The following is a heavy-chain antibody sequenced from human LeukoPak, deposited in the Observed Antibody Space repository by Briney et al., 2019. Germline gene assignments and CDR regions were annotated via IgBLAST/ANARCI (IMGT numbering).Heavy chain of an antibody. CDR3: ARHYYGSGSYLGFDP. CDR2: IYPGDSDT. D-gene: IGHD3-10*01. CDR1: GYSFTSYW. V-gene: IGHV5-51*01. Sequence: GESLKISCQGSGYSFTSYWIAWVRQMPGKGLEWMGIIYPGDSDTRYSPSFQGQVTISADKSISTAYLQWSSLKALDTAMYYCARHYYGSGSYLGFDPWGQGTLVTVSS. J-gene: IGHJ5*02.